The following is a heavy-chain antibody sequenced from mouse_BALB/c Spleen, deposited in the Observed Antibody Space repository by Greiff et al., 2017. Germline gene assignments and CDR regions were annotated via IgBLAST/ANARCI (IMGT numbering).Heavy chain of an antibody. CDR1: GFNIKDTY. CDR3: ARGDYDGDWYFDV. D-gene: IGHD2-4*01. J-gene: IGHJ1*01. Sequence: EVQLQQSGAELVKPGASVKLSCTASGFNIKDTYMHWVKQRPEQGLEWIGRIDPANGNTKYDPKFQGKATITADTSSNTAYLQLSSLTSEDTAVYYCARGDYDGDWYFDVWGAGTTVTVSS. CDR2: IDPANGNT. V-gene: IGHV14-3*02.